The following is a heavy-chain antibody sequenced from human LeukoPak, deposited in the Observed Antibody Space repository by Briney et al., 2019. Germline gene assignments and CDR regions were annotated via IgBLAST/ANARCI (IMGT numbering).Heavy chain of an antibody. Sequence: PGGSLRLSCAASGFTFSSYGMHWVRQAPGKGLEWVAVISYDGSNKYYADSVKGRFTISRDNSKNTLYLQMNSLRAEDTAVYYCAKDRNLAAAGYFDYWGQGTLVTVSS. CDR1: GFTFSSYG. D-gene: IGHD6-13*01. J-gene: IGHJ4*02. V-gene: IGHV3-30*18. CDR3: AKDRNLAAAGYFDY. CDR2: ISYDGSNK.